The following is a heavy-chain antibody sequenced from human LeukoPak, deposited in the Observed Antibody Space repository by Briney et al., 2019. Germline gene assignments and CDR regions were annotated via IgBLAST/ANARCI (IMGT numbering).Heavy chain of an antibody. J-gene: IGHJ4*02. Sequence: SETLSLTCTVSGDSISNSYWNWIRQPAGKGLEWIGRIYTTGSANYTPSLKSRVTISVDTSKNQFSLKLSSVTAADAAVYYCARGRGGYDFDHWGQGTPITVSS. CDR3: ARGRGGYDFDH. CDR1: GDSISNSY. D-gene: IGHD5-12*01. CDR2: IYTTGSA. V-gene: IGHV4-4*07.